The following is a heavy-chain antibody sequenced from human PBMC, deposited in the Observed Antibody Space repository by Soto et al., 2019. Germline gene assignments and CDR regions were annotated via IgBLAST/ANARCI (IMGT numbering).Heavy chain of an antibody. D-gene: IGHD3-3*01. CDR1: GFTFKNDA. CDR2: VSGSGSTT. V-gene: IGHV3-23*01. CDR3: AKYDRRAPSHFYRMDG. Sequence: PGGSLRLSCAASGFTFKNDAMNWVRQAPGKGLEWVAIVSGSGSTTYYPDSLTGRFTISSDNSKNTLYLQMTSPRVDDTSISYYAKYDRRAPSHFYRMDGWGQGTTVNVSS. J-gene: IGHJ6*02.